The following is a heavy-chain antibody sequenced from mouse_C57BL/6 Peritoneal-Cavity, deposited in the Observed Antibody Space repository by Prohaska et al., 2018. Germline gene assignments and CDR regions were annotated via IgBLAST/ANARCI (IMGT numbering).Heavy chain of an antibody. J-gene: IGHJ4*01. V-gene: IGHV1-50*01. Sequence: QVQLQQPGAELVKPGASVKLSCKASGYTFTSYWMQWVKQRPGQGLEWIGEIDPSDSYTNYNQKFKGKATLTVDTSSSTAYMQLSSLRSEDSAVYYCARYGYDYYAMDYWGQGTSVTVSS. D-gene: IGHD2-2*01. CDR1: GYTFTSYW. CDR3: ARYGYDYYAMDY. CDR2: IDPSDSYT.